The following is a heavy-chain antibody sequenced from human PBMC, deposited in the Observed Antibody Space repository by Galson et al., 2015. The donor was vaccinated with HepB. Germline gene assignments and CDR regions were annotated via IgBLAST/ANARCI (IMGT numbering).Heavy chain of an antibody. V-gene: IGHV1-69*13. J-gene: IGHJ4*02. D-gene: IGHD3-22*01. Sequence: SVKVSCKASGGTFSSYAISWVRQAPGQGLEWMGGIIPIFGTTNYAQRFQGRVTITADESTSTAYMELSSLRAEDTAVYYCARAGDMALYYYDSNDYWGQGTLVTVAP. CDR1: GGTFSSYA. CDR2: IIPIFGTT. CDR3: ARAGDMALYYYDSNDY.